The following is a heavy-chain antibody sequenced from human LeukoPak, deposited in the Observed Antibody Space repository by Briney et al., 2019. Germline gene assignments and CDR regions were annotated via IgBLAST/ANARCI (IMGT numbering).Heavy chain of an antibody. J-gene: IGHJ4*02. CDR2: ISYDGSNK. D-gene: IGHD4-17*01. CDR3: AKDRTGDYGDYTSFDY. CDR1: GFTFSTYV. Sequence: TGGSLRLSCAASGFTFSTYVIYWVRQAPGKGLEWVAVISYDGSNKYYADSVKGRFTISRDNSKNTLYLQMNSLRAEDTAVYYCAKDRTGDYGDYTSFDYWGQGTLVTVSS. V-gene: IGHV3-30*04.